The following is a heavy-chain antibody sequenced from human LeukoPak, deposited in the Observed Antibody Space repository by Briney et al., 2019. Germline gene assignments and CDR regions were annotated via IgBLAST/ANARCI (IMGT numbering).Heavy chain of an antibody. J-gene: IGHJ4*02. CDR1: GGSISSYY. CDR3: ARGELRVGATAFDY. D-gene: IGHD1-26*01. CDR2: IYYSGST. Sequence: SETLSLTCIVSGGSISSYYWSWIRQPPGKGLEWIGYIYYSGSTNHNPSLKSRVTVSVDTSKKQFSLKLSSVTAADTAVYYCARGELRVGATAFDYWGQGTLVTVSS. V-gene: IGHV4-59*01.